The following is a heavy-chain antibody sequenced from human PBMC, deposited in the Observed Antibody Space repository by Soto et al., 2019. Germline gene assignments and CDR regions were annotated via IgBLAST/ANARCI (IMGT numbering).Heavy chain of an antibody. CDR3: VRGLPGGFDP. V-gene: IGHV3-13*01. CDR1: GFIFSNFD. Sequence: GGSLRLSCGASGFIFSNFDMHWVRQTTEKGLEWVSGIGFAGDTNYSGSVKGRFTISRENAKNSLFLQMNSLRVGDTAVYYCVRGLPGGFDPWGQGTRVTVSS. CDR2: IGFAGDT. J-gene: IGHJ5*02. D-gene: IGHD3-10*01.